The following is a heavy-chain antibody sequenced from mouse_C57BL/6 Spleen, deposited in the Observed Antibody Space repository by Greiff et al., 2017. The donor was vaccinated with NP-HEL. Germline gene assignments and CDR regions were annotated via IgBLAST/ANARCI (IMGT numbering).Heavy chain of an antibody. CDR2: INPGSGGT. CDR1: GYAFTNYL. Sequence: QVQLQQSGPELVRPGTSVKVSCKASGYAFTNYLIEWVKQRPGQGLEWIGDINPGSGGTSYNQKFKGKATLTADKSSSTAYMALRSLTSEDSAVYFCARIGYFLGAIDYWGQGTSLTVSS. CDR3: ARIGYFLGAIDY. J-gene: IGHJ2*02. V-gene: IGHV1-54*01. D-gene: IGHD2-3*01.